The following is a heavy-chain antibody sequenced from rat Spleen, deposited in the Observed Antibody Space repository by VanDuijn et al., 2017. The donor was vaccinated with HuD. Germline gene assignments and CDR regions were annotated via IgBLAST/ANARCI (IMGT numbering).Heavy chain of an antibody. Sequence: EVQLVESGGGLVQPGRSMKLSCAASGFTFSDYAMAWVRQSPKKGLEWVATIIYDGSRTYYRDSVKGRFTISRDNAKSTLYLQMDSLRSEDTATYYCATQGYSSSRFTYWGQGTLVTVSS. V-gene: IGHV5S10*01. CDR3: ATQGYSSSRFTY. D-gene: IGHD1-2*01. CDR2: IIYDGSRT. CDR1: GFTFSDYA. J-gene: IGHJ3*01.